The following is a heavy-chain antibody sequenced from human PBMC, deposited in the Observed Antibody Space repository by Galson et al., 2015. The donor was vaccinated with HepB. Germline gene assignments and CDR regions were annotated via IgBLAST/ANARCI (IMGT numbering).Heavy chain of an antibody. CDR2: INPSGGST. D-gene: IGHD1-26*01. J-gene: IGHJ3*02. V-gene: IGHV1-46*03. CDR3: AREAIIVGANDAFDI. Sequence: SVKVSCKASGYTFTSYYMHWVRQAPGQGLEWMGIINPSGGSTSYAQKFQGRVTMTRDTSTSTVYMELSSLRSEDTAVYYCAREAIIVGANDAFDIWGQGTMVTVSS. CDR1: GYTFTSYY.